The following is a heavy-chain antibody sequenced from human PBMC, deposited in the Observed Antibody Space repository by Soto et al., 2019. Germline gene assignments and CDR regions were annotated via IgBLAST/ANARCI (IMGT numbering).Heavy chain of an antibody. CDR1: GFSLSTSGVG. CDR3: ARNTIFGVLYAFDI. CDR2: IYWDDDK. Sequence: QITLKESGPTLVKPTQTLTLTCTFSGFSLSTSGVGVGWIRQPPGKALEWLALIYWDDDKRYSPSLKSRLTITKDTSKKQVVLTMTNMDPADTATYYCARNTIFGVLYAFDIWGQGTMVTVSS. D-gene: IGHD3-3*01. J-gene: IGHJ3*02. V-gene: IGHV2-5*02.